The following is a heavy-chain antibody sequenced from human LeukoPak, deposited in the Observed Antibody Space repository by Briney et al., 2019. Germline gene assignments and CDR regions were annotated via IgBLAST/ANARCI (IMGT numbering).Heavy chain of an antibody. J-gene: IGHJ3*02. V-gene: IGHV1-18*01. CDR1: GYTFTSYG. D-gene: IGHD1-14*01. CDR2: ISAYKGNT. Sequence: ASVTVSCKASGYTFTSYGISWVRQAPGQGLEWMGWISAYKGNTNYAQKLQGRVTMTTDTSTSTAYMELRSLRSDDTAVYYCARDVFTGTSGAFDIWGQGTMVTVSS. CDR3: ARDVFTGTSGAFDI.